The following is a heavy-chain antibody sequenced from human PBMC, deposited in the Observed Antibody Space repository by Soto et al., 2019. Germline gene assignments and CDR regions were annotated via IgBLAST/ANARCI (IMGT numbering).Heavy chain of an antibody. D-gene: IGHD3-22*01. CDR3: ARAGILAEDYYDSSGYYYGPFFDY. CDR1: GYTFTSYY. CDR2: INPSGGST. V-gene: IGHV1-46*01. Sequence: ASVKVSFKASGYTFTSYYMHWVRQAPGQGLEWMGIINPSGGSTSYAQKFQGRVTMTGDTSTSTVYMELSSLRSEDTAVYYCARAGILAEDYYDSSGYYYGPFFDYWGQGTLVTVSS. J-gene: IGHJ4*02.